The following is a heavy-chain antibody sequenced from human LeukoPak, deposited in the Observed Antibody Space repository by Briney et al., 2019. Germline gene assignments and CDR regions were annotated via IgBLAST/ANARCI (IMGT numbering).Heavy chain of an antibody. D-gene: IGHD3-16*01. Sequence: GGSLRLSCAVSGFTFTDYAMTWVRQAPGKGLEWVSGISGAGGGTYYAGSVKGRFTISRDNAKNTLYLQMNSLRAEDTAVYYCARVNVCPRCHFDYWGQGTLVTVPS. V-gene: IGHV3-23*01. CDR2: ISGAGGGT. CDR1: GFTFTDYA. J-gene: IGHJ4*02. CDR3: ARVNVCPRCHFDY.